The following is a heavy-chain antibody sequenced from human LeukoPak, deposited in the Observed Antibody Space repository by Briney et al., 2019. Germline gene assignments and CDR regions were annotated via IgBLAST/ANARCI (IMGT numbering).Heavy chain of an antibody. Sequence: ASVKVSCKASGGTFSSYAINWVRQAPGHGLEWMGGIIPIFGTANYAQKFQGRVTITADESTSTVNMELNSLRSEDTAVYYCARGASSGTFRWFDSWGQGTLVTVSS. CDR2: IIPIFGTA. V-gene: IGHV1-69*13. CDR1: GGTFSSYA. J-gene: IGHJ5*01. D-gene: IGHD6-13*01. CDR3: ARGASSGTFRWFDS.